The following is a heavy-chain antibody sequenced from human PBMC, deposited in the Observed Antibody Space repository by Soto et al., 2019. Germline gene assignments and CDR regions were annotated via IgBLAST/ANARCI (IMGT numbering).Heavy chain of an antibody. CDR1: GGSIRSGGYY. Sequence: QVQLQESGPGLVKPSQTLSLTCTVSGGSIRSGGYYWAWIRQSPGKGLEWIGYIYYSGTTYFNPSLKGRFSIGEDPSKNQFFWGLGSLTAADTPVFYCGRVRGGGRIGSIPRWYNFGMDVGGKGTTVPVPS. J-gene: IGHJ6*04. V-gene: IGHV4-31*03. CDR3: GRVRGGGRIGSIPRWYNFGMDV. D-gene: IGHD3-16*01. CDR2: IYYSGTT.